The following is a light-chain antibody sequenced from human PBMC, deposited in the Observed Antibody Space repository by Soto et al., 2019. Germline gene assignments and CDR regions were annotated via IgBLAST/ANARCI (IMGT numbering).Light chain of an antibody. J-gene: IGLJ2*01. CDR2: GNS. CDR1: SSNIGAGYD. CDR3: QSYDSSLSGVV. V-gene: IGLV1-40*01. Sequence: QSVLTQPPSVSGAPGPRVTISCTGSSSNIGAGYDVHWYQQLPGTAPKLLIYGNSNRPSGVPDRFAGSKSGTSASLAITGLQAGDEADYYCQSYDSSLSGVVFGGGTKLTVL.